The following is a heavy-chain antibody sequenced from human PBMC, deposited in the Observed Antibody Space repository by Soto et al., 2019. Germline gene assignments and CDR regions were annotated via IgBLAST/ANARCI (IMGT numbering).Heavy chain of an antibody. D-gene: IGHD1-1*01. CDR2: IYYSGST. V-gene: IGHV4-61*01. CDR3: ARRNGKPTNWFDP. Sequence: SETLSLTCAVSGGTISSGCYSWSWIRQPPGKGLEWIGYIYYSGSTNYNPSLKSRVTISVDTSKNQFSLKLSSVTAADTAVYYCARRNGKPTNWFDPWGQGTLVTVSS. CDR1: GGTISSGCYS. J-gene: IGHJ5*02.